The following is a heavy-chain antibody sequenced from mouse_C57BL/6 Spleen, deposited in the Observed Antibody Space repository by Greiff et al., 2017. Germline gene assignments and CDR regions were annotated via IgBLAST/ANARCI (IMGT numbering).Heavy chain of an antibody. D-gene: IGHD2-4*01. V-gene: IGHV1-81*01. CDR1: GYTFPSYG. CDR2: IYPRSGNT. J-gene: IGHJ4*01. CDR3: ARNGDDDYDVYYARGY. Sequence: VQLVESGAELARPGASVKLSCKASGYTFPSYGISWVKQRKGQGLEWIGEIYPRSGNTKYNEKFKGKATLTADKSSSTAYMEIRSLTSEDSAFYFCARNGDDDYDVYYARGYWGQGTSVTVST.